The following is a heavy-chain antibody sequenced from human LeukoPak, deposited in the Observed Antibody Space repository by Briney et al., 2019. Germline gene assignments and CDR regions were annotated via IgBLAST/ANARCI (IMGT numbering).Heavy chain of an antibody. CDR2: XRXKANSYTT. CDR3: TRGGTVTTSYYGPMDV. V-gene: IGHV3-72*01. Sequence: RXRXKANSYTTKYAASVQGRFTISRDDSKNSLYLQMTSLKTEDTAVYYCTRGGTVTTSYYGPMDVWGQGTTVIVSS. D-gene: IGHD4-17*01. J-gene: IGHJ6*02.